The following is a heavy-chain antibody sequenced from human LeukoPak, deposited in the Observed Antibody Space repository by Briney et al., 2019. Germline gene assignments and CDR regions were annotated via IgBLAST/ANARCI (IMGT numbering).Heavy chain of an antibody. CDR1: GFTFRYYA. CDR3: AKKNGSGSSPL. CDR2: ISGGGGRT. V-gene: IGHV3-23*01. Sequence: GGSLRLSCAASGFTFRYYAMSWVRQAPGKGLEWVSAISGGGGRTSYTDSVKGRFTISRDNSKNTLYLQMNSLRAEDTAVYYCAKKNGSGSSPLWGKGTTVTISS. J-gene: IGHJ6*04. D-gene: IGHD3-10*01.